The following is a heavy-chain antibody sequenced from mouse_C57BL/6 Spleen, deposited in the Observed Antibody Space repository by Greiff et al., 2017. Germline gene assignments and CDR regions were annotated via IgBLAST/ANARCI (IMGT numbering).Heavy chain of an antibody. Sequence: EVQLQESGGDLVKPGGSLKLSCAASGFTFSSYGMSWVRQTPDKRLEWVATISSGGSYTYYPDSVKGRFTISRDNAKNTLYLQMSSLKSEDTAMYYCASCLPSYAMDYWGQGTSVTVSS. V-gene: IGHV5-6*01. D-gene: IGHD2-1*01. CDR1: GFTFSSYG. CDR3: ASCLPSYAMDY. J-gene: IGHJ4*01. CDR2: ISSGGSYT.